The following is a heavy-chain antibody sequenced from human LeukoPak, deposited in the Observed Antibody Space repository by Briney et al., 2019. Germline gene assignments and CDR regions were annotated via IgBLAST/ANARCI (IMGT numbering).Heavy chain of an antibody. D-gene: IGHD6-13*01. CDR1: GYSISSGYF. V-gene: IGHV4-38-2*02. J-gene: IGHJ5*02. CDR3: ARAYSSSWYFNWFDP. Sequence: SETLSLTCTVSGYSISSGYFWGWIRQPPGKGLEWIGTIYHSGSTYYNASLESRVTISVDTSKNQFSLKLSSVTAAGTAVYYCARAYSSSWYFNWFDPWGQGTLVTVSS. CDR2: IYHSGST.